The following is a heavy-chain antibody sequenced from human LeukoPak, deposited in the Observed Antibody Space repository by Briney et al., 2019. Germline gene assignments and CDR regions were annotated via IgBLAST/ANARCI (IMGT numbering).Heavy chain of an antibody. CDR3: ARASYYFGSGSYSPVDY. CDR1: GFTFSSHG. J-gene: IGHJ4*02. CDR2: ISSTGSNK. Sequence: PGGTLRLSCAASGFTFSSHGMSWVRQTPGKGLEWVSYISSTGSNKYYADSVKGRFTIFRDNAKNSLYLQMNSLRAEDTAVYYCARASYYFGSGSYSPVDYWGQGTLVTVSS. D-gene: IGHD3-10*01. V-gene: IGHV3-48*04.